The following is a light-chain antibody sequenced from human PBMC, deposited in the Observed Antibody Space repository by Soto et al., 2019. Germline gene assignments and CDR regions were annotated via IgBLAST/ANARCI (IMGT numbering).Light chain of an antibody. J-gene: IGKJ4*01. V-gene: IGKV3-15*01. CDR1: QSVRSN. Sequence: EIVMTQSPATLSVSPGERVTLSCRASQSVRSNLAWYQQKPGQVPRVLIYGASTRAIGIPDRFSGSGSGTEFTPTITSRQSKDFAVYYCQHYNTFWGFGGGPRWRSN. CDR3: QHYNTFWG. CDR2: GAS.